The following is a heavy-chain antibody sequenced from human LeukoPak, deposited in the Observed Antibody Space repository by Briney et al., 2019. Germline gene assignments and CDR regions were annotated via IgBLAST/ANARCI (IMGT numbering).Heavy chain of an antibody. D-gene: IGHD3-22*01. CDR2: ISRSGSTI. J-gene: IGHJ4*02. V-gene: IGHV3-11*04. CDR3: ARDLGDYYDSSGYYPLDY. Sequence: PGGSLRLSCAASGFTFSDYYMSWIRQAPGKGLEWVSYISRSGSTIYYADSVKGRFTISRDNAKNSLYLQMNSLRAEDTAVYYCARDLGDYYDSSGYYPLDYWGQGTLVTVSS. CDR1: GFTFSDYY.